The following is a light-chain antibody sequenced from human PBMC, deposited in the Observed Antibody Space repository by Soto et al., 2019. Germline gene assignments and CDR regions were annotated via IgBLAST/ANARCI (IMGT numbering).Light chain of an antibody. V-gene: IGLV2-14*01. CDR2: DVS. CDR3: SSYTSSSPYV. CDR1: SSGVGGYNY. Sequence: QSALTQPASVSGSPGQSITISCTGTSSGVGGYNYVSWYQQHPGKAPKLMIYDVSNRPSGVSNRFSGSKSGNTASLTISGLQAEDEADYYCSSYTSSSPYVFGTGTQLTVL. J-gene: IGLJ1*01.